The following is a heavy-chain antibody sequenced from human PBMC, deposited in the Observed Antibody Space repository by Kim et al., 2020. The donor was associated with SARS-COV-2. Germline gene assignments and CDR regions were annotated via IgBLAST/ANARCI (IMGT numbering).Heavy chain of an antibody. CDR2: INHSGST. Sequence: SETLSLTCAVYGGSFSGYYWSWIRQPPGKGLEWIGEINHSGSTNYNPSLKSRVTISVDTSKNQFSLKLSSVTAADTAEYYCARIIVGATLPNYYYYGMDVWGQGETVTVSS. CDR1: GGSFSGYY. J-gene: IGHJ6*02. CDR3: ARIIVGATLPNYYYYGMDV. V-gene: IGHV4-34*01. D-gene: IGHD1-26*01.